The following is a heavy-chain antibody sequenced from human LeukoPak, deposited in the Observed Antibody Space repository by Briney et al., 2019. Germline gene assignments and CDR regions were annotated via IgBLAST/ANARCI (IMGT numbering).Heavy chain of an antibody. V-gene: IGHV3-23*01. D-gene: IGHD1-20*01. J-gene: IGHJ4*02. CDR1: GFTFSSYA. CDR3: AKPVITGTTRIYFDY. Sequence: GGSLRLSCAASGFTFSSYAMSWVRQAPGKGLEWVSGISGSGSSTYYADSVKGRFTISRDNSKNTLYLQMNSLAAADTAVYYCAKPVITGTTRIYFDYWGQGTLVTVSS. CDR2: ISGSGSST.